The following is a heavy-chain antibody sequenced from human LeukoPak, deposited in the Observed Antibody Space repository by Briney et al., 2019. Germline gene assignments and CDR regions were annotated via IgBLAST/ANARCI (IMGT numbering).Heavy chain of an antibody. CDR2: IYSGGST. D-gene: IGHD6-13*01. V-gene: IGHV3-53*01. J-gene: IGHJ6*03. CDR3: ARGYSQYSSSWYPYYYYMDV. Sequence: PGGSLRLSCSASGFTFSTYGMYWVRQAPGKGLEWVSVIYSGGSTYYADSVKGRFTISRDNSKNTLYLQMNSLRAEDTAVYYCARGYSQYSSSWYPYYYYMDVWGKGTTVTVSS. CDR1: GFTFSTYG.